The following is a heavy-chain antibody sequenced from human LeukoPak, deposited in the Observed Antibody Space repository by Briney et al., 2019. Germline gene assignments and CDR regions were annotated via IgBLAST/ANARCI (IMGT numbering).Heavy chain of an antibody. CDR2: VYYSGST. CDR1: GGSICSLY. J-gene: IGHJ5*02. V-gene: IGHV4-59*08. Sequence: SETLSLTCSVSGGSICSLYWSWSRQPPGKGLEWIGSVYYSGSTSYNPSLKSPVAISLDTSNNQFSLRLSSVTAADTAVYYCARCRYSSSSGLLDTWGQGTLVTVSS. CDR3: ARCRYSSSSGLLDT. D-gene: IGHD6-6*01.